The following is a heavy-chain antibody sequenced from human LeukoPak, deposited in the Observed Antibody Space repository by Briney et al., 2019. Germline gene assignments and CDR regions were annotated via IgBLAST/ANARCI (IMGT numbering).Heavy chain of an antibody. CDR1: GFIVRSNY. CDR3: AKDWHYGSGSPGDY. V-gene: IGHV3-66*01. CDR2: IYSGGIT. D-gene: IGHD3-10*01. J-gene: IGHJ4*02. Sequence: GGSLRLSCAASGFIVRSNYMSWVRQAPGKGLEWVSIIYSGGITYYADSVKGRFTISRDNSKNTLYLQMNSLRAEDTAVYYCAKDWHYGSGSPGDYWGQGTLVTVSS.